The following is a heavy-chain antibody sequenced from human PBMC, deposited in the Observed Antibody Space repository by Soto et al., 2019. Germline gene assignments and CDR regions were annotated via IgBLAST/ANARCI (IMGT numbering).Heavy chain of an antibody. J-gene: IGHJ4*02. D-gene: IGHD2-21*02. CDR3: ARSYSGGDAYFDY. CDR2: IDQSGST. V-gene: IGHV4-30-2*01. Sequence: SETLSLTCAVSGGSISSGGYAWAWLRQPPGKGLEWVGYIDQSGSTYYNPSLKSRVTIAADRSKNQFSLNLASVTAADTAVYYGARSYSGGDAYFDYWGQGTVVTVSS. CDR1: GGSISSGGYA.